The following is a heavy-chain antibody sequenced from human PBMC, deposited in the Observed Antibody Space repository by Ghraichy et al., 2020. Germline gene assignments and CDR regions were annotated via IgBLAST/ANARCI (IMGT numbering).Heavy chain of an antibody. V-gene: IGHV1-8*01. CDR3: ARSLGYSSSWFQRGTNYYYYYGMDV. Sequence: ASVKVSCKASGYTFTSYDTNWLRQATGQGLEWKGWMNPNSGNTGYAQKFQGRVTMTRNTSISTAYMELSSLRSEDTAVYYCARSLGYSSSWFQRGTNYYYYYGMDVWGQFTTIAVSS. J-gene: IGHJ6*02. CDR2: MNPNSGNT. D-gene: IGHD6-13*01. CDR1: GYTFTSYD.